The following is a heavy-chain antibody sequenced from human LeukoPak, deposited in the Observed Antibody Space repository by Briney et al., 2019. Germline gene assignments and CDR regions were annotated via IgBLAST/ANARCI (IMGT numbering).Heavy chain of an antibody. J-gene: IGHJ3*02. CDR1: GYSISSGYY. Sequence: SETLSLTCTVSGYSISSGYYWGWIRPPPGKGLEWIGSIYHSGSTYYNPSLKSRVTISVDTSKNQFSLKLSSVTAADTAVYYCARADSRVPAAIVRIWGQGTMVTVSS. V-gene: IGHV4-38-2*02. D-gene: IGHD2-2*02. CDR2: IYHSGST. CDR3: ARADSRVPAAIVRI.